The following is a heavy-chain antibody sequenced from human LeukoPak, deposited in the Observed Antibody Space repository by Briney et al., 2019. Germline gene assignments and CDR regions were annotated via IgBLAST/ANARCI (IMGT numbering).Heavy chain of an antibody. J-gene: IGHJ4*02. V-gene: IGHV1-46*01. CDR3: ARDSETSSSWPGAFDY. CDR1: GYTFTSYY. Sequence: GASVKVSCKASGYTFTSYYMHWVRQAPGQGLEWMGIINPSGGSTSYAQKFQGRVTMTRDTSTSTVYMELSSLRSEDTAVYYCARDSETSSSWPGAFDYWGQGTLVTVSS. D-gene: IGHD6-13*01. CDR2: INPSGGST.